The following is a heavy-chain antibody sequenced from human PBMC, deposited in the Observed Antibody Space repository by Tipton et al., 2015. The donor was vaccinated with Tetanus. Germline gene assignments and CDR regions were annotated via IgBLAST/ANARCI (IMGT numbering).Heavy chain of an antibody. CDR1: GGTFSSYA. D-gene: IGHD6-13*01. J-gene: IGHJ5*02. V-gene: IGHV1-69*01. Sequence: QVQLVQSGAEVKKPGSSVKVSCKASGGTFSSYAISWVRQAPGQGLEWMGGIIPILGTANYAQKFQGRVTITADESTSPAYMELSSLRSEDTAVYYCARAVRGIAAAGWYWFDPWGQGTLVTVSS. CDR2: IIPILGTA. CDR3: ARAVRGIAAAGWYWFDP.